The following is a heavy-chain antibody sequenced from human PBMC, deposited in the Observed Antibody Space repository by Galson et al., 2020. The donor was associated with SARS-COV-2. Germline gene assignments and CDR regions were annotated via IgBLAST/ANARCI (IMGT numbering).Heavy chain of an antibody. J-gene: IGHJ4*02. V-gene: IGHV1-2*02. D-gene: IGHD3-22*01. Sequence: ASVKVSCKASGYTFTGYYMHWVRQAPGQGLEWMGWINPNSGGTNYAQKFQGRVTMTRDTSISTAYMELSRLRSDDTAVYYCASALNYYDSRRFDYWGQGTLVTVSS. CDR2: INPNSGGT. CDR1: GYTFTGYY. CDR3: ASALNYYDSRRFDY.